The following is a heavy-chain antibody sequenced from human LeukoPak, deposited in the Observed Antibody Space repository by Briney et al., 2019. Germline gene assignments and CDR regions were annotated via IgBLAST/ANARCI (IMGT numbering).Heavy chain of an antibody. CDR3: ARDNLTPPKKYYYMDV. CDR1: GFTFSSYW. J-gene: IGHJ6*03. V-gene: IGHV3-74*01. CDR2: INSDGSST. Sequence: GGSLRLSCAASGFTFSSYWMHWVRQAPGKGLVWVSRINSDGSSTSYADSVKGRFTISRDNAKNTLYLQMNSLRAEDTAVYYCARDNLTPPKKYYYMDVWGKGTTVTVSS. D-gene: IGHD1-14*01.